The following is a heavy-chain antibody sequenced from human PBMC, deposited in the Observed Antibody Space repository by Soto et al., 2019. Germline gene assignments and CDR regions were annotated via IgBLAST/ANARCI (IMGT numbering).Heavy chain of an antibody. CDR2: INSDGSAT. Sequence: GGSLRLSCAASGFTFTSHWMHWVRQAPGKGLVWVSRINSDGSATNCADSVKGRFTISRDNANNTLYLQMNSLRAEDTAVYYCASEFSRALDYWGQGTLVTVSS. V-gene: IGHV3-74*01. J-gene: IGHJ4*02. CDR1: GFTFTSHW. CDR3: ASEFSRALDY.